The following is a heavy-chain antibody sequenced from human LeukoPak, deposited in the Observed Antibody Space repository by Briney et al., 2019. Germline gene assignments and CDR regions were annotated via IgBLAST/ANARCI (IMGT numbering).Heavy chain of an antibody. V-gene: IGHV4-39*01. CDR2: IYYSGST. CDR1: GGSISSSSYY. D-gene: IGHD6-19*01. Sequence: SETLSLACTVSGGSISSSSYYWGWIRQPPGKGLEWIGSIYYSGSTYYNPSLKSRVTISVDTSKNQFSLKLSSVTAADTAVYYCASLAVAGYYSYYYYMDVWGKGTTVTISS. CDR3: ASLAVAGYYSYYYYMDV. J-gene: IGHJ6*03.